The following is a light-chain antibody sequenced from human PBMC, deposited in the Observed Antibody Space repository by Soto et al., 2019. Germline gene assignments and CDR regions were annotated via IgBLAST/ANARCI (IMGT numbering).Light chain of an antibody. CDR3: QQSYSTPYT. Sequence: GDRVTITCRASQSISNYLNWYQQKPGKAPNLLIYIASNLHSGVPSRFSGSGSGTDFTLTISSLQPEDFATYYCQQSYSTPYTFGKGTKVDIK. CDR2: IAS. CDR1: QSISNY. J-gene: IGKJ2*01. V-gene: IGKV1-39*01.